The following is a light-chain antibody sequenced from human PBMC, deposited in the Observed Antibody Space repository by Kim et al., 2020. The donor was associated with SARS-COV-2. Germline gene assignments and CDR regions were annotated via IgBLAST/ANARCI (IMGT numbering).Light chain of an antibody. CDR2: GAS. Sequence: ASVGDRVTIPCRASQNIGIYLNWYQQSPGNAPQRLIYGASSLQSGVPSRFSGSGSGTEFTLTISSLQPEDFATYFCQQPYTSPLAFGQGTRLEIK. J-gene: IGKJ5*01. CDR1: QNIGIY. V-gene: IGKV1-39*01. CDR3: QQPYTSPLA.